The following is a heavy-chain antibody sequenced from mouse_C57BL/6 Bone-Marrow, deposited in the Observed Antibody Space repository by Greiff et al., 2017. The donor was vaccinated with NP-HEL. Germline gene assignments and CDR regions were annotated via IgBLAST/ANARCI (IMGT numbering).Heavy chain of an antibody. Sequence: QVQLQQPGAELVKPGASVKLSCKASGYTFTSYWMQWVKQRPGQGLEWIGEIDPSDSYTNSNQKFKGKATLTVDTSSSTAYMQLSSLTSEDSAVYYCASGGSNYFYYAMDYWGQGTSVTVSS. CDR2: IDPSDSYT. V-gene: IGHV1-50*01. D-gene: IGHD2-5*01. CDR1: GYTFTSYW. CDR3: ASGGSNYFYYAMDY. J-gene: IGHJ4*01.